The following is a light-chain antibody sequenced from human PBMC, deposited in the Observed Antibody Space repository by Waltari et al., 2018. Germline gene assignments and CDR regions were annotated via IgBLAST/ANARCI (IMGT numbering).Light chain of an antibody. V-gene: IGLV4-69*01. J-gene: IGLJ3*02. CDR2: VNSDGSH. Sequence: QLVLTQSPSASASLGASVKLTCTLDSGHSTNVIAWLQQQPEKGPRFLMRVNSDGSHSKGDEIPDRLSGSSSGTVRYLTSASLQSADEADNYCQTGGHGTWVFGGGTKLTVL. CDR1: SGHSTNV. CDR3: QTGGHGTWV.